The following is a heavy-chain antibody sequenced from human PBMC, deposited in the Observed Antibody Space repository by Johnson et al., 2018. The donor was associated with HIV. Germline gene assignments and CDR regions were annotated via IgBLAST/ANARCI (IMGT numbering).Heavy chain of an antibody. CDR3: ARGNVGGFDL. CDR1: GLTVSTND. V-gene: IGHV3-66*01. CDR2: IYSGDST. D-gene: IGHD1-26*01. Sequence: VQLVESGGGVVRPGGSLRLSCAASGLTVSTNDINWVRQAPGKGLEWVAIIYSGDSTYYADSLEGRFTISSDKSKNTLYLQLNSLVAEDTAVYYCARGNVGGFDLWGQGTMVTVSS. J-gene: IGHJ3*01.